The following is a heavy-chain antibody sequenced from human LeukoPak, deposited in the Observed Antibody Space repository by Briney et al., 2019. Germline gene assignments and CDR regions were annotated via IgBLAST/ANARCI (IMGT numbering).Heavy chain of an antibody. V-gene: IGHV3-7*01. CDR1: GFTFSSYW. CDR3: ARDMVRGVIGY. J-gene: IGHJ4*02. D-gene: IGHD3-10*01. CDR2: IKQDGSGK. Sequence: GGSLRLSCAASGFTFSSYWMSWVRQAPGKGLEWVANIKQDGSGKYYVDSVKGRFTISRDNAKNSLYLQMNSLRAEDTAVYYCARDMVRGVIGYWGQGTLVTVSS.